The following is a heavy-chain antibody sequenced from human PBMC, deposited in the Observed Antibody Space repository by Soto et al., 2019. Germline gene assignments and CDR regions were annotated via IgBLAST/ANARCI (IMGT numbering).Heavy chain of an antibody. J-gene: IGHJ5*02. D-gene: IGHD3-22*01. CDR1: GGSISSSSYY. CDR2: IYYSGST. V-gene: IGHV4-39*01. CDR3: ARRLNYYDSSGYFHFGFDP. Sequence: PSETLSLTCTVSGGSISSSSYYWGWIRQPPGKGLEWIGSIYYSGSTYYNPSLKSRVTISVDTSKNQFSLKLSSVTAADTAMYYCARRLNYYDSSGYFHFGFDPWGQGTLVTVSS.